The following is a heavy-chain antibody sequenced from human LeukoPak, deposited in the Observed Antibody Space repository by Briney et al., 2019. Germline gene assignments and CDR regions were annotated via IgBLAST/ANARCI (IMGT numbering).Heavy chain of an antibody. CDR3: AREGSYYRFDY. CDR1: GGSISSYH. CDR2: IYYSGST. D-gene: IGHD1-26*01. V-gene: IGHV4-59*01. J-gene: IGHJ4*02. Sequence: SETLSLTCTVSGGSISSYHWSWLRQPPGKGLEWIGYIYYSGSTNYNPSLKSRVTISVDTSKNQFSLKLSSVTAADTAVYYCAREGSYYRFDYWGQGTLVTVSS.